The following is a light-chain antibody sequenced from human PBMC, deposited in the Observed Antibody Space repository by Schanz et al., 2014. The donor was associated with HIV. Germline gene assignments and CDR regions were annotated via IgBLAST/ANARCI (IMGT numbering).Light chain of an antibody. CDR1: SSDVGGYNY. CDR3: SSHAGSDNLGI. V-gene: IGLV2-14*03. J-gene: IGLJ2*01. Sequence: QSALTQPASVSGSPGQSITISCTGTSSDVGGYNYVSWYQQHPGKAPKLMIYDVSNRPSGVSNRFSGSKSGNTASLTISGLQAEDEADYYCSSHAGSDNLGIFGGGTKLTVL. CDR2: DVS.